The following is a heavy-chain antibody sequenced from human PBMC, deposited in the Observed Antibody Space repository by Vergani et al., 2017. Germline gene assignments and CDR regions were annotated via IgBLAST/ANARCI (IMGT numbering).Heavy chain of an antibody. CDR1: GFTFSSYG. D-gene: IGHD3-16*02. CDR3: AKFAVWGSYRYTVRQDAFDI. CDR2: ISYDGSNK. J-gene: IGHJ3*02. Sequence: QVQLVESGGGVVQPGRSLRLSCAASGFTFSSYGMHWVRQAPGKGLEWVAVISYDGSNKYYADSVKGRFTISRDNSKNTLYLQMNSLRAEDTAVYYCAKFAVWGSYRYTVRQDAFDIWGQGTMVTVSS. V-gene: IGHV3-30*18.